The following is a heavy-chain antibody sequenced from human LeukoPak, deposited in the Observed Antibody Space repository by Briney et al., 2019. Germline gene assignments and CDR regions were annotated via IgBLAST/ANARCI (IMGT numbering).Heavy chain of an antibody. CDR2: IYYSGNT. J-gene: IGHJ4*02. D-gene: IGHD3-22*01. V-gene: IGHV4-39*01. CDR1: GGSISSDNYY. Sequence: SETLSLTCTVSGGSISSDNYYWGWIRQPPGKGLEWIGTIYYSGNTYYNPSLRTRVTISVDTSKKQFSLKLSSVTAADTAVYYCARHLFGSGYYPDYWGQGTLVTVSS. CDR3: ARHLFGSGYYPDY.